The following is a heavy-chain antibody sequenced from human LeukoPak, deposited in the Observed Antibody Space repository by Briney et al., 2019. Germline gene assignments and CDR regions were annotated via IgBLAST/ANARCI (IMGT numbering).Heavy chain of an antibody. D-gene: IGHD6-19*01. J-gene: IGHJ3*02. CDR3: ARDAPGGVAVARGMGAFDI. V-gene: IGHV4-4*07. CDR2: IYTSGST. Sequence: SETLSLTCTVSGGSISSCYWSWIRQPAGKGLEWIGRIYTSGSTNYNPSLKSRVTMSVDTSKNQFSLKLSSVTAADTAVYYCARDAPGGVAVARGMGAFDIWGQGTMVTVSS. CDR1: GGSISSCY.